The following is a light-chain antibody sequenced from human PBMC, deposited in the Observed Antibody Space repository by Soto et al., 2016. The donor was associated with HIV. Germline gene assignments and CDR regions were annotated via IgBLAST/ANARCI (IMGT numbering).Light chain of an antibody. Sequence: DIQVTQSPSTLSASVGDRVTITCRTSQNVNSWLAWYQQKPGKAPNLLIYKASTLQTGVPSRFSGSGSGAEFTLTINSLQPDDFASYYCQQYNYPPWTFGQGTKVEIK. CDR1: QNVNSW. CDR2: KAS. CDR3: QQYNYPPWT. V-gene: IGKV1-5*03. J-gene: IGKJ1*01.